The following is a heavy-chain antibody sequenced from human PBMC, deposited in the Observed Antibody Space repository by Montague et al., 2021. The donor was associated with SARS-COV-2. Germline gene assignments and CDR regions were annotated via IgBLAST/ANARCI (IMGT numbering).Heavy chain of an antibody. CDR2: VEQDGSES. D-gene: IGHD3-10*01. CDR1: GFSFSSRG. Sequence: SLRLSFAASGFSFSSRGMSWVRQVPGKGLEWEATVEQDGSESHYVDSVKGRFTISRDNAKSSAYLQMSSLRVEDTAVYFCARDHYGSEDYWGQGILVTVSS. V-gene: IGHV3-7*01. CDR3: ARDHYGSEDY. J-gene: IGHJ4*02.